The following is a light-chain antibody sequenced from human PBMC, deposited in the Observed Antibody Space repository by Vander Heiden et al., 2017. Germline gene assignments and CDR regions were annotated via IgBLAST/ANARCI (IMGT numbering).Light chain of an antibody. CDR1: SSDVGGYNY. J-gene: IGLJ1*01. V-gene: IGLV2-14*03. Sequence: QSALTYPSSVSASPAQSIPISCTGTSSDVGGYNYVSWYQQHPGKVPKLMIYDVSDRPSGVSNRFSGSKSGNTASLTISGLQAEDEADYYCSSYTSSSSYVFGAGTKVTVL. CDR2: DVS. CDR3: SSYTSSSSYV.